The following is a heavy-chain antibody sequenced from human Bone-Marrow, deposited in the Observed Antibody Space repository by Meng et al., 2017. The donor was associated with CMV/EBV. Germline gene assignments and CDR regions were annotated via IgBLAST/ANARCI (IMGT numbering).Heavy chain of an antibody. V-gene: IGHV4-39*01. CDR3: ARLGIFSPIVGY. CDR1: GGSISSSSYY. D-gene: IGHD7-27*01. CDR2: IYYSGST. J-gene: IGHJ4*02. Sequence: QLQLQESGPGLVKPSETLSLTCTVSGGSISSSSYYWGWIRQPPGKGLEWIGSIYYSGSTYYNPSLKSRVTISVDTSKNQFSLKLSSVTAADTAVYYCARLGIFSPIVGYWGQGTLVTVSS.